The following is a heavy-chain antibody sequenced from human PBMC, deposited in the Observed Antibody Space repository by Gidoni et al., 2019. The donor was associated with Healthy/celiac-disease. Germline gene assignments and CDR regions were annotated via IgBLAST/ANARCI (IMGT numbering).Heavy chain of an antibody. CDR1: GFTFSSYA. D-gene: IGHD6-6*01. Sequence: QVQLVESGGGVVQPGRSLRLSCAASGFTFSSYAMHWVRQAPGKGLEWVAVISYDGSNKYYADSVKGRFTISRDNSKNTLYLQMNSLRAEDTAVYYCARDPSIAARFFDYWGQGTLVTVSS. CDR2: ISYDGSNK. CDR3: ARDPSIAARFFDY. V-gene: IGHV3-30-3*01. J-gene: IGHJ4*02.